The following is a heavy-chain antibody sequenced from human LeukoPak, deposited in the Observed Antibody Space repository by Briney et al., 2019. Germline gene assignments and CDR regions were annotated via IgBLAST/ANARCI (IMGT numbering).Heavy chain of an antibody. CDR2: ISSDGSFT. J-gene: IGHJ4*02. CDR3: ARGTVTAPDY. D-gene: IGHD4-17*01. V-gene: IGHV3-74*03. CDR1: GFTFSRYW. Sequence: GSLRLSCAASGFTFSRYWMLWAHQAPGKGLVWVSRISSDGSFTTYADSVKGRFTISRDNSKNMLYLQMNSLRAEDTAVYSCARGTVTAPDYWGQGTLVTVSS.